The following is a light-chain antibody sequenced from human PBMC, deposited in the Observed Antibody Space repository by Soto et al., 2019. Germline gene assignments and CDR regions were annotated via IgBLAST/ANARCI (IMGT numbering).Light chain of an antibody. CDR2: GAS. V-gene: IGKV3-20*01. Sequence: EIVLTQSPGTLSLSPGERATLSCRASQSVSSDYLAWYQQKPGQAPRLLIYGASSRATDFPDRFSGSGSGTDFTLTISSLEPEDFAVYYCHQYGSSPWTFGQGTKGDIK. CDR3: HQYGSSPWT. CDR1: QSVSSDY. J-gene: IGKJ1*01.